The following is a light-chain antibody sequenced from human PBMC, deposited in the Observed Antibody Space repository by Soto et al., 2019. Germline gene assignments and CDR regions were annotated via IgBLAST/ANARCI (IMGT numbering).Light chain of an antibody. J-gene: IGKJ4*01. Sequence: EIVLTQSPATLSLSPGERATLSCRASHSVSSSLAWYQQKPGQAPRLLIYDTSNRATGIPARFSGSGSGTDFTRTISSLEPEDFAVYYCQHRSDWLTFGGGTKVQIK. V-gene: IGKV3-11*01. CDR2: DTS. CDR1: HSVSSS. CDR3: QHRSDWLT.